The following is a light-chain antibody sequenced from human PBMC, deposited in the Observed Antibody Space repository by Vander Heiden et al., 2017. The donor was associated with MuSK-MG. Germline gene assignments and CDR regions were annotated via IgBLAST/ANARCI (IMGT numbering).Light chain of an antibody. J-gene: IGKJ2*02. CDR2: AAS. CDR3: RQCYSDPCT. Sequence: DIQMTQSPSSLSASVGDRVTITCRASQSISSYLNWYQQKPGKAPKLLIYAASSLQSGVPSRFSGCGPATDFTLTIIMIQLQAFATSFCRQCYSDPCTLGEGTKLEIK. V-gene: IGKV1-39*01. CDR1: QSISSY.